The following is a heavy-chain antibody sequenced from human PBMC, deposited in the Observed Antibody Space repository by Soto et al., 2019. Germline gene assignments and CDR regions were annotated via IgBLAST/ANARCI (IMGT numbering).Heavy chain of an antibody. D-gene: IGHD3-3*01. CDR2: IYYSGST. V-gene: IGHV4-31*03. CDR3: ARDLGFWSGYPDNYGMDV. Sequence: SETLSLTCTVSGGSISSGGYYWSWIRHHPGKGLEWIGYIYYSGSTYYNPSLKSRVTISVDTSKNQFSLKLSSVTAADTAVYYCARDLGFWSGYPDNYGMDVWGQGTTVTVSS. J-gene: IGHJ6*02. CDR1: GGSISSGGYY.